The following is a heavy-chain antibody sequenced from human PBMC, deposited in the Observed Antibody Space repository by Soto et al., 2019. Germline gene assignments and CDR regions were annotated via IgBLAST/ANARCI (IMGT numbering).Heavy chain of an antibody. Sequence: PGGSLRLSCAASGFTFISYSMNWVRQAPGKGLEWVSSISSSSSYIYYADSVKGRFTISRDNTKNSLYLQKNSLRAEDTAVYYCAKGIPYYYDSSGNHDYWGQGTLVTVSS. CDR1: GFTFISYS. J-gene: IGHJ4*02. V-gene: IGHV3-21*01. CDR2: ISSSSSYI. D-gene: IGHD3-22*01. CDR3: AKGIPYYYDSSGNHDY.